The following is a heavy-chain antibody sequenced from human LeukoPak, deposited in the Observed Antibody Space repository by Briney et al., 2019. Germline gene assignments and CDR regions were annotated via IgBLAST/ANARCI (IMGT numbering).Heavy chain of an antibody. CDR1: GFTFSNYA. D-gene: IGHD6-19*01. V-gene: IGHV3-30*18. CDR2: ISHDGINT. CDR3: VKDQREAYRSGWSRDFDY. J-gene: IGHJ4*02. Sequence: GGSLRLSCAASGFTFSNYAMHWVRQDSGRGLDWVAVISHDGINTYYADSVKGRFTISRDNSKNTLYLQVNSLRVEDTAVYYCVKDQREAYRSGWSRDFDYWGQGTLVTVSS.